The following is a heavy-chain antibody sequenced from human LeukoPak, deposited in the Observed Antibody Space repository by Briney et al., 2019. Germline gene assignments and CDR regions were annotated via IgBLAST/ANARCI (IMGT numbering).Heavy chain of an antibody. V-gene: IGHV3-48*01. CDR1: GFTLGDYR. Sequence: GGALRLSCAGSGFTLGDYRLNWVRQAPGKGLEWISYISHSIIWYADSVKGRFTISRDNAKTSLYLQMNSLRAEDTAVYYCVRDHLYAFDYWGQGTLVTVSS. J-gene: IGHJ4*02. CDR3: VRDHLYAFDY. CDR2: ISHSII. D-gene: IGHD3-16*01.